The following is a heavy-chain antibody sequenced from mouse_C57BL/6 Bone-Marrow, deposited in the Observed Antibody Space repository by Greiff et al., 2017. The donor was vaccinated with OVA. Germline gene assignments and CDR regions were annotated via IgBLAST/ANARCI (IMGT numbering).Heavy chain of an antibody. D-gene: IGHD2-4*01. J-gene: IGHJ2*01. CDR3: AREIYYDYDYFDD. Sequence: QVQLQQSGPELVKPGASVKISCKASGYAFSSSWMNWVKQRPGKGLEWIGRIYPGDGDTNYNGKFKGKATLTADKSSSTAYMQLSSLTSEDSAVYFCAREIYYDYDYFDDWGQGTTLTVSA. V-gene: IGHV1-82*01. CDR1: GYAFSSSW. CDR2: IYPGDGDT.